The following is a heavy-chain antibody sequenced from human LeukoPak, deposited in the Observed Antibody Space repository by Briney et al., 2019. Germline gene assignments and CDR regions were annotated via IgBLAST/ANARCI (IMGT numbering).Heavy chain of an antibody. V-gene: IGHV3-48*03. CDR1: GFTFSSYE. CDR3: ARESIAVAGAPFDY. Sequence: GGSLRLSCAASGFTFSSYEMNWVRQAPGKGLEWVSHISSGSTIYDADSVKGRFTISRDNAKNSLYLQMNSLRAEDTAVYYCARESIAVAGAPFDYWGQGTLVTVSS. J-gene: IGHJ4*02. D-gene: IGHD6-19*01. CDR2: ISSGSTI.